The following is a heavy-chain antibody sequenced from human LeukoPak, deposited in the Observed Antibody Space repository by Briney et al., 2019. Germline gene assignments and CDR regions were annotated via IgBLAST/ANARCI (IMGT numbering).Heavy chain of an antibody. CDR2: INSDGSIT. Sequence: GGSLRLSCAASGFTFTNYWMHWVRQAPGKGLVWVSHINSDGSITSYADSVKGRFTISRDNAKNTLYLQMNSLRAEDTAVYYCARDAVDTANAVWGQGTTVTVSS. CDR3: ARDAVDTANAV. J-gene: IGHJ6*02. CDR1: GFTFTNYW. D-gene: IGHD5-18*01. V-gene: IGHV3-74*01.